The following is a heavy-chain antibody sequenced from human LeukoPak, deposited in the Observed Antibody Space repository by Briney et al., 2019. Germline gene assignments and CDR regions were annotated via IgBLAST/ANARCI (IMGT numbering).Heavy chain of an antibody. J-gene: IGHJ6*03. CDR2: INPSGGST. D-gene: IGHD6-13*01. Sequence: ASVKVSCKASGYTFSSYFTHWVRQAPGQGLEWMGIINPSGGSTTYAQKFQGRVTMTRDTSTSTVYMDLSSLRAEDTAVYYCARDRKTKAAAGKDYYYYYMDVWGKGTTVTISS. V-gene: IGHV1-46*01. CDR1: GYTFSSYF. CDR3: ARDRKTKAAAGKDYYYYYMDV.